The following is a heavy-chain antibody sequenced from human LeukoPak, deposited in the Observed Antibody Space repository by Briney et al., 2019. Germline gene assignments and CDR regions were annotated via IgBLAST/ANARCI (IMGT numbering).Heavy chain of an antibody. V-gene: IGHV3-30*04. D-gene: IGHD3-22*01. Sequence: PGGSLRLSCAASGFTFSSYAMHWVRQAPGKGLVWVAVISYDGSNKYYADSVKGRFTISRDNTKNSLYLQMNSLRVEDTAVYYCARDRGLYYDSSGYGMDVWGQGTTVTVSS. CDR3: ARDRGLYYDSSGYGMDV. J-gene: IGHJ6*02. CDR2: ISYDGSNK. CDR1: GFTFSSYA.